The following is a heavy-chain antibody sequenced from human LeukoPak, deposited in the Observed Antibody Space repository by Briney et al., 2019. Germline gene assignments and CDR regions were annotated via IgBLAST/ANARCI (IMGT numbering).Heavy chain of an antibody. Sequence: PSETLSLTCAVHGVSFSGYYWSWIRQPPGKGLEWIGEINHSGRANYNPSLKSRVTMSVDTSNNQFSLSLSSVTAADTAVYYCARGSLNRVITFGGVIVDDYWGQGTLVTVSS. CDR2: INHSGRA. D-gene: IGHD3-16*02. V-gene: IGHV4-34*01. CDR3: ARGSLNRVITFGGVIVDDY. CDR1: GVSFSGYY. J-gene: IGHJ4*02.